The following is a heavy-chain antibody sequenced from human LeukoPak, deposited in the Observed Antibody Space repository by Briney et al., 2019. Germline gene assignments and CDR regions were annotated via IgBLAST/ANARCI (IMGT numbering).Heavy chain of an antibody. D-gene: IGHD4-11*01. CDR2: IIPILGIA. CDR3: ARVKTRKHDYRDYYFDY. CDR1: GGTFSSYT. Sequence: ASVKVSCKASGGTFSSYTISWVRQAPGQGLEWMGRIIPILGIANYAQKFQGRVTITADKSTSTAYMELSSLRSEDTAVYYCARVKTRKHDYRDYYFDYWDQGTLVTVSS. J-gene: IGHJ4*02. V-gene: IGHV1-69*02.